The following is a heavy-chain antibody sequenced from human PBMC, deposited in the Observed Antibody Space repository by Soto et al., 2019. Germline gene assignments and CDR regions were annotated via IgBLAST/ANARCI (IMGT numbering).Heavy chain of an antibody. CDR3: ARDADTTGHYSHFDL. J-gene: IGHJ4*02. D-gene: IGHD3-9*01. CDR1: GFTFSYYG. CDR2: MHTGGNEK. Sequence: QVQLVESGGGVVQPGGSLRLSCAASGFTFSYYGFHWVRQAPGKGLEWVVVMHTGGNEKYYVDSVKGRFIVSRDDSRNMVYLEMSGLRAEDTAEYFCARDADTTGHYSHFDLWGRGALVAVS. V-gene: IGHV3-33*08.